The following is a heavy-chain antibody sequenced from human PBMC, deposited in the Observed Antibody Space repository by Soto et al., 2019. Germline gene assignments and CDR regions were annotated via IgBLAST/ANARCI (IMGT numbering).Heavy chain of an antibody. D-gene: IGHD6-6*01. Sequence: ASVKVSCKASGYTFTRYYMHWVRQAPGQGLEWMGWINPNSGGTNYAQKFQGRVTMTRDTSISTAYMELSRLSSDDTAVYYCATSIAARLLYYGMDVWGQGTTVTVPS. CDR3: ATSIAARLLYYGMDV. J-gene: IGHJ6*02. CDR1: GYTFTRYY. CDR2: INPNSGGT. V-gene: IGHV1-2*02.